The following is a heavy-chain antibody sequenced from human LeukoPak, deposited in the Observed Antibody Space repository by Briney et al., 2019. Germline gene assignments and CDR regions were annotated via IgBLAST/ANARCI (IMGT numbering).Heavy chain of an antibody. D-gene: IGHD6-13*01. CDR3: ARGSEDSSSWSYYYYYYMDV. CDR1: GGSLSTYY. Sequence: SETLSLTCTVSGGSLSTYYWNWIRQPPGKGLEWIGYIYYSGSTNYNPSLKSRVTISVDTSKNQFSLKLSSVTAADTAVYYCARGSEDSSSWSYYYYYYMDVWGKGTTVTVSS. J-gene: IGHJ6*03. CDR2: IYYSGST. V-gene: IGHV4-59*12.